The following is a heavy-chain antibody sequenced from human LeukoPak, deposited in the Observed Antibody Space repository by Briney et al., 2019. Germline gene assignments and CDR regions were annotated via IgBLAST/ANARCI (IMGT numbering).Heavy chain of an antibody. CDR1: GGTFSSYA. CDR3: ARGFYIAKNAGVFDM. Sequence: SVTVSCTASGGTFSSYAISWVRQAPGQGLEWMGGIIPIFGTANYAQKFQGRVTITADESTSTAYMELSSLRSEDTAVYYCARGFYIAKNAGVFDMWGQGTMVTVSS. CDR2: IIPIFGTA. V-gene: IGHV1-69*13. D-gene: IGHD1-1*01. J-gene: IGHJ3*02.